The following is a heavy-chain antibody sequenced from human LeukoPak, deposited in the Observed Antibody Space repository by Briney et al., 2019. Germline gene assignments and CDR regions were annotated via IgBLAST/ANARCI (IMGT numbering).Heavy chain of an antibody. J-gene: IGHJ3*02. CDR3: ARGRGYSNGPHDAFDI. V-gene: IGHV4-59*01. CDR1: GGSIRSYY. D-gene: IGHD5-18*01. CDR2: IYYSGST. Sequence: PSETLSLTCTVSGGSIRSYYWSWIRQPPGKGLEWIGYIYYSGSTNYNPSLKGRVTISVDTSKNQFSLKLSSVTAADTAVYYCARGRGYSNGPHDAFDIWGQGTMVTVSS.